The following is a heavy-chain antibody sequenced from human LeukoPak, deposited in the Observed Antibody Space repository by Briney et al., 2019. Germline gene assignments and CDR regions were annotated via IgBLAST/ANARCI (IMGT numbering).Heavy chain of an antibody. CDR1: GFTFSSYA. CDR2: ISGSGGST. V-gene: IGHV3-23*01. CDR3: AKDYYDSSAHGY. D-gene: IGHD3-22*01. J-gene: IGHJ4*02. Sequence: SLRLSCAASGFTFSSYAMSWVRQAPGKGLEWVSAISGSGGSTYHADSVKGRFTISRDNSKNTLYLQMNSLRAEDTAVYYCAKDYYDSSAHGYWGQGTLVTVSS.